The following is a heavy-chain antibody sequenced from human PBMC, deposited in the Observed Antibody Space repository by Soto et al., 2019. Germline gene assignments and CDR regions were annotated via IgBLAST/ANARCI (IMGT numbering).Heavy chain of an antibody. J-gene: IGHJ6*03. CDR3: ARLPYYYGSYYYMDV. D-gene: IGHD3-10*01. Sequence: PGESLKISCKGSGCSFTSYWIGWVRQMPGKGLEWMGIIYPGDSDTRYSPSFQGQVTISADKSISTAYLQWSSLKASDTAMYYCARLPYYYGSYYYMDVWGKGTTVTVSS. V-gene: IGHV5-51*01. CDR2: IYPGDSDT. CDR1: GCSFTSYW.